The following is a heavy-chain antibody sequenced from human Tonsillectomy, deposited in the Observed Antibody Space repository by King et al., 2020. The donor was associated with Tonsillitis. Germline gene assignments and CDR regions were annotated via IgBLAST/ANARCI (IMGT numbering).Heavy chain of an antibody. D-gene: IGHD3-22*01. CDR3: ARDERYYYDSSGYYNFDY. CDR2: ISVYKGNT. V-gene: IGHV1-18*01. J-gene: IGHJ4*02. Sequence: QLVQSGAEVRKPGASLKVSCKAPGYTFNNYGISWVRQAPGQGLEWMGWISVYKGNTKYAQKFQGRVTMTTDTSTSTAYMELRSLRSDDTAVYYCARDERYYYDSSGYYNFDYWGQGTLVTVSS. CDR1: GYTFNNYG.